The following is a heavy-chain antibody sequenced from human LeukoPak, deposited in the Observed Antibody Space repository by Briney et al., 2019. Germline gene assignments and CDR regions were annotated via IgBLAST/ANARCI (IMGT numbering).Heavy chain of an antibody. Sequence: GGSLRLSCAASGFTFSSYWMSWVRRAPGKGLEWVANIKQDGSEKYYVDSVKGRFTISRDNAKNSLYLQMNSLRAEDTAVYYCARDYVGYYYDSSGLNNYWGQGTLVTVSS. J-gene: IGHJ4*02. D-gene: IGHD3-22*01. CDR2: IKQDGSEK. CDR3: ARDYVGYYYDSSGLNNY. CDR1: GFTFSSYW. V-gene: IGHV3-7*01.